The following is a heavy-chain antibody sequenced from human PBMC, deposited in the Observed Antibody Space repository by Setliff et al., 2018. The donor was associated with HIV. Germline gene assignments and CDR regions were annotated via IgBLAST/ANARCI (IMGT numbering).Heavy chain of an antibody. V-gene: IGHV4-4*07. D-gene: IGHD3-22*01. CDR3: ARDRIEVLADSPHDVFDI. CDR1: GDSVSGYY. CDR2: VHNSAGS. J-gene: IGHJ3*02. Sequence: SQSLSLTCAVSGDSVSGYYWSWIRQPAGRGLEWIGRVHNSAGSNYNPSLKSRVTMSVDTAKNQLSLKLTAVSAADTAVYYCARDRIEVLADSPHDVFDIWGRGIMVTVSS.